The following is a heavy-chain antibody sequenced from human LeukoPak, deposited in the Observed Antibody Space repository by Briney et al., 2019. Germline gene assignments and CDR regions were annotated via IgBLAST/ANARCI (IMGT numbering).Heavy chain of an antibody. CDR2: INPNSGGT. CDR3: ARDSITIIALAHAFDI. Sequence: ASVKVSCKASGYTFTSYGISWVRQAPGQGLEWMGWINPNSGGTNYAQKFQGRVTMTRDTSISTAYMELSRLRSDDTAVYYCARDSITIIALAHAFDIWGQGTMVTVSS. V-gene: IGHV1-2*02. CDR1: GYTFTSYG. J-gene: IGHJ3*02. D-gene: IGHD3-22*01.